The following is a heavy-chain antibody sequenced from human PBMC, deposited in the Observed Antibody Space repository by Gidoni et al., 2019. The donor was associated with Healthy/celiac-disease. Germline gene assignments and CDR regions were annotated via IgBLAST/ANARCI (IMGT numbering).Heavy chain of an antibody. J-gene: IGHJ4*02. CDR2: IYYSWST. CDR1: GGSISSSSYY. D-gene: IGHD1-26*01. V-gene: IGHV4-39*01. Sequence: QLQLQESGPGLVKPSETLSLTCTVSGGSISSSSYYWGWIRQPPGKGLGLIGSIYYSWSTYYNPSLKSRVTISVDTSKNQFSLKLSSVTAADTAVYYCALGAIEGATGFDYWGQGTLVTVSS. CDR3: ALGAIEGATGFDY.